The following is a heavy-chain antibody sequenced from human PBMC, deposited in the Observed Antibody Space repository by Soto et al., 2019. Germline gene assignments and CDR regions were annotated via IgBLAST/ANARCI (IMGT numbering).Heavy chain of an antibody. CDR3: ASYGDYEYFDY. J-gene: IGHJ4*02. CDR1: EFTFSNYA. CDR2: ISYDGNNK. D-gene: IGHD4-17*01. V-gene: IGHV3-30*03. Sequence: PGGSLRLSCAASEFTFSNYAMHWVRQPPGKGLQWLAVISYDGNNKYYADSVEGRFTISRDNSKNTVYLQMNSLRLEDTAVYYCASYGDYEYFDYWGQGTLVTVSS.